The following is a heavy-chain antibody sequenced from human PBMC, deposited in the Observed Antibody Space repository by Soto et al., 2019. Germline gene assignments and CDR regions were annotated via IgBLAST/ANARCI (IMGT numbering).Heavy chain of an antibody. J-gene: IGHJ4*02. Sequence: WETLSLTCVVYGGSFSGYSWTWIRQPPGKGLEWLGEINPSGSTYYNPALKSRVTISVDTSKNEFSLNLSSVTAADTAVYYCATGKIRYLNNWGQGTLVTVSS. CDR3: ATGKIRYLNN. CDR2: INPSGST. D-gene: IGHD3-9*01. CDR1: GGSFSGYS. V-gene: IGHV4-34*01.